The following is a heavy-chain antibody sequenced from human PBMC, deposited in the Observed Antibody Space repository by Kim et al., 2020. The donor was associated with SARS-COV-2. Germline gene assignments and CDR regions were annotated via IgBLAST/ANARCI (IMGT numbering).Heavy chain of an antibody. CDR2: MNLNSGNT. D-gene: IGHD6-6*01. J-gene: IGHJ5*02. CDR1: GYTFGDYD. Sequence: ASLKVSCKASGYTFGDYDVNWARQATGQGLEWMGWMNLNSGNTGFAQKFQGRVTMTRDTSISTAYMELSSLTSEDTAVYYCARGSSSTWGEMLIDPWGQGTLVIVSS. V-gene: IGHV1-8*02. CDR3: ARGSSSTWGEMLIDP.